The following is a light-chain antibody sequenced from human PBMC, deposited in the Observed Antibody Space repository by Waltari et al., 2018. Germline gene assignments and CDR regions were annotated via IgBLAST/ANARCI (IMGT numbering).Light chain of an antibody. CDR1: SSDVGGYDY. J-gene: IGLJ1*01. Sequence: QSALTQPASVSGSPGQSINISCTGTSSDVGGYDYVSWYQQHPAKAPKLLVYDVTERPSGGSMRFSGSKSGNTASLTIYGLQAEDEADYYCCSYTTDTTFMYVFGTGTKVTVL. V-gene: IGLV2-14*03. CDR2: DVT. CDR3: CSYTTDTTFMYV.